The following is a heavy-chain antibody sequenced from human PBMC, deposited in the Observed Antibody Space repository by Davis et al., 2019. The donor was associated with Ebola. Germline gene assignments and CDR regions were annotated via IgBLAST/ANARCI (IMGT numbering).Heavy chain of an antibody. V-gene: IGHV4-59*01. CDR2: IYYSGYT. D-gene: IGHD6-19*01. Sequence: MPSETLSLTCTVSGGSISGYYWSWIRQPPGKGLEWIGYIYYSGYTDYNPSLRSRLTISVDSSKNQFSLKLSSVTAADTAVYYCARGWDSSGWKDWGQGTLVTVSS. CDR1: GGSISGYY. J-gene: IGHJ4*02. CDR3: ARGWDSSGWKD.